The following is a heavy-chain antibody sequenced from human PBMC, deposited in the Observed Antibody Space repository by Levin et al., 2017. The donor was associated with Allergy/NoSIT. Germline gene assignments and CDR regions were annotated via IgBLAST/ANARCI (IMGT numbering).Heavy chain of an antibody. CDR1: GFTFSSYE. D-gene: IGHD4-23*01. CDR3: ARDRDTVAAGVWYYGMDV. V-gene: IGHV3-48*03. Sequence: LSLTCAASGFTFSSYEMNWVRQAPGKGLEWVSYISSSGSTIYYADSVKGRFTISRDNAKNSLYLQMNSLRAEDTAVYYCARDRDTVAAGVWYYGMDVWGQGTTVTVSS. CDR2: ISSSGSTI. J-gene: IGHJ6*02.